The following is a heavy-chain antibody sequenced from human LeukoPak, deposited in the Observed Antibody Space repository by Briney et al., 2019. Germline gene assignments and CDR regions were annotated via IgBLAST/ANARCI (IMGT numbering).Heavy chain of an antibody. J-gene: IGHJ4*02. Sequence: GGSLRLSCAASGFTVSSNYMNWVRQAPGKGLEWVSVIYSGGSTYYADSVKGRFTISRDNSKNTLYLQMNSLRAEDTAVYYCARELYYCGSGSYGYWGQGTLVTVSS. D-gene: IGHD3-10*01. CDR3: ARELYYCGSGSYGY. CDR2: IYSGGST. CDR1: GFTVSSNY. V-gene: IGHV3-53*01.